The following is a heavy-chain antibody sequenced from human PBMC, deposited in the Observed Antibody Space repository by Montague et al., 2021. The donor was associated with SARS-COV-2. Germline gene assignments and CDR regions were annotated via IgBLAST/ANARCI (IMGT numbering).Heavy chain of an antibody. J-gene: IGHJ4*02. CDR3: VGDPGDPDTFDY. CDR2: IWNDGSKK. D-gene: IGHD7-27*01. CDR1: GFTYSKYG. Sequence: SLRPSCAASGFTYSKYGVHWVRQAPGKGLEWVASIWNDGSKKYHADSVKGRFTISRDNSNNMLYLQMDSLRAEDAAVYYCVGDPGDPDTFDYWGQGTQVTVSS. V-gene: IGHV3-33*01.